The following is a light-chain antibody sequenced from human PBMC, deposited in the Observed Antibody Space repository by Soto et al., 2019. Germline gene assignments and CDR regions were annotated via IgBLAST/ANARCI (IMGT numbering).Light chain of an antibody. J-gene: IGLJ2*01. CDR2: DAA. Sequence: QSALTQPASVSGSPGQSITISCTGSSSDVGGSEFVSWYQQHPGKAPKLMIYDAASRPSGVSARFSGSKSGNTASLTISGLQAEDDAVYYCSAYTSSSTLVVFGGGTKLTVL. CDR3: SAYTSSSTLVV. V-gene: IGLV2-14*01. CDR1: SSDVGGSEF.